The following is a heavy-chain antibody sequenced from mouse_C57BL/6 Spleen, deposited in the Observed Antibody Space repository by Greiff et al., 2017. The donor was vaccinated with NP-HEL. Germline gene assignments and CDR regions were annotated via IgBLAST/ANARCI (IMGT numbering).Heavy chain of an antibody. Sequence: QVQLQQPGAELVRPGTSVKLSCKASGYTFTSYWMHWVKQRPGQGLEWIGVIDPSDSYTNYNQKFKGKATLTVDTSSSTAYMQLSSLTSEDSAVYYCARKVYYGSSLDYWGQGTTLTVSS. J-gene: IGHJ2*01. V-gene: IGHV1-59*01. CDR3: ARKVYYGSSLDY. D-gene: IGHD1-1*01. CDR2: IDPSDSYT. CDR1: GYTFTSYW.